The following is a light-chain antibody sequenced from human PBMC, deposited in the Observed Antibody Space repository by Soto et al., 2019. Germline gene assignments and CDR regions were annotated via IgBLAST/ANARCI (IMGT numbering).Light chain of an antibody. CDR1: QSISNW. CDR2: HAS. CDR3: QQYNSYPWT. Sequence: IPMNQSPSTLPASVGDRDTITCRASQSISNWLAWYQQKPGTAPKVLIYHASNLQSGVPSNFSGSGSGTEFTLTINSLQPEDFATYYCQQYNSYPWTFGQGTKVDIK. J-gene: IGKJ1*01. V-gene: IGKV1-5*01.